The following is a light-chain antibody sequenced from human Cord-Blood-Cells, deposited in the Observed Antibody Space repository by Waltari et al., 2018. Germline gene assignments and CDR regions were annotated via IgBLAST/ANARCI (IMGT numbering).Light chain of an antibody. CDR3: QQSYSTPLT. V-gene: IGKV1-39*01. J-gene: IGKJ4*01. Sequence: IQMTQSPSSLSASVGDRVTITCRASQSISSYLNWYQQKPGKAPKLLIYAASSLQSGVPSRFCGSGSGTDFTLTISSLQPEDFATYYCQQSYSTPLTFGGGTKVEIK. CDR1: QSISSY. CDR2: AAS.